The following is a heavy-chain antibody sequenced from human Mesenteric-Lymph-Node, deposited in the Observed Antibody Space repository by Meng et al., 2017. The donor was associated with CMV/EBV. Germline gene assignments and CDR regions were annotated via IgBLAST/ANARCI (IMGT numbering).Heavy chain of an antibody. J-gene: IGHJ4*02. Sequence: ASVKVSCKASGYTFTSYDINWVRQATGQGPEWMGWMNPNSGNTGSAQKFQGRVTMTRNTSISKAYMGLSSLRSEDTAVYYCARGAPGGYCSGGSCPYFDYWGQGTLVTVSS. CDR3: ARGAPGGYCSGGSCPYFDY. CDR1: GYTFTSYD. D-gene: IGHD2-15*01. CDR2: MNPNSGNT. V-gene: IGHV1-8*01.